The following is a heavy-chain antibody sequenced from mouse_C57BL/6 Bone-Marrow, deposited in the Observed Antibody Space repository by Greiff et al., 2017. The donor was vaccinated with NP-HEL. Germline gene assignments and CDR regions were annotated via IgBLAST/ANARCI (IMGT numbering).Heavy chain of an antibody. CDR3: ARAYYGNSYWYFDV. Sequence: EVKLVESEGGLVQPGSSMKLSCTASGFTFSDYYMAWVRQVPEKGLEWVANINYDGSSTYYLDSLKSRFIISRDNAKNILYLQMSSLKSEDTATYYCARAYYGNSYWYFDVWGTGTTVTVSS. D-gene: IGHD2-1*01. CDR1: GFTFSDYY. CDR2: INYDGSST. J-gene: IGHJ1*03. V-gene: IGHV5-16*01.